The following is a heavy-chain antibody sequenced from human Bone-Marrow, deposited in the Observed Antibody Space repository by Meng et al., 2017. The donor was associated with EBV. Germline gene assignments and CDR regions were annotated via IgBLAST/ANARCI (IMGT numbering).Heavy chain of an antibody. V-gene: IGHV4-28*02. CDR2: IYYSGSI. D-gene: IGHD3-10*01. Sequence: QVQLKESGPGLVKPSQTLSLTCAVSGYSISSSNWWGWIRQPPGKGLEWIGYIYYSGSIYYNPSLKSRVTMSVDTSKNQFSLKLSSVTAVDTAVYYCAKSRSSTPGIVDDWGQGTLVTVSS. J-gene: IGHJ4*02. CDR3: AKSRSSTPGIVDD. CDR1: GYSISSSNW.